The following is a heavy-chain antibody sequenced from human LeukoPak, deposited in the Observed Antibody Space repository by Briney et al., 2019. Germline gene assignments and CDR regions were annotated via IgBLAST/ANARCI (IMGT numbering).Heavy chain of an antibody. CDR2: ISPSGDRT. D-gene: IGHD5-24*01. J-gene: IGHJ4*02. CDR1: GHTFTNYY. CDR3: ARGDGYNCFAY. V-gene: IGHV1-46*01. Sequence: ASVKVSCKASGHTFTNYYMHWVRQAPGQGLEWMGMISPSGDRTTYAQRFQGRVTMTRDTSTSTLCMDLSSLRSDDTAVFYCARGDGYNCFAYWGQGTLVTVSS.